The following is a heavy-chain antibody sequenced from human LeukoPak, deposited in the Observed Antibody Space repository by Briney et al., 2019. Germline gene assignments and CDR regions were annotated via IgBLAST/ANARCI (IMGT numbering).Heavy chain of an antibody. J-gene: IGHJ6*03. V-gene: IGHV4-59*01. D-gene: IGHD3-16*01. Sequence: SSETLSLTCTVSGGSISSYYWSWFRQPPGKGLEWIGYIYYSGSTNYNPSLKSRVTISVDTSKNQFSLKLSSVTAADTAVYYCARAFYPGYYSYMAVWGKGTTVTVSS. CDR2: IYYSGST. CDR1: GGSISSYY. CDR3: ARAFYPGYYSYMAV.